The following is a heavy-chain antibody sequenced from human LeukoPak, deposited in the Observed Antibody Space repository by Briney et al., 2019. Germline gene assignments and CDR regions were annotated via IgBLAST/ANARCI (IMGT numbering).Heavy chain of an antibody. CDR2: IWYDGSNK. CDR1: GFTFSSYG. V-gene: IGHV3-33*01. D-gene: IGHD4-17*01. CDR3: ARDGDYGDYGDY. J-gene: IGHJ4*02. Sequence: GGSLRLSCAASGFTFSSYGMHWVRQAPGKGLERVAVIWYDGSNKYYADSVKGRFTISRDNSKNTLYLQMNSLRAEDTAVYYCARDGDYGDYGDYWGQGTLVTVSS.